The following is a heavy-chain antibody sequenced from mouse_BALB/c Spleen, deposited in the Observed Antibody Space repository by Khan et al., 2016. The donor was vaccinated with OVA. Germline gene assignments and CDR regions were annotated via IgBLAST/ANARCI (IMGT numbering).Heavy chain of an antibody. CDR3: ARGGYGSLAY. V-gene: IGHV1S81*02. D-gene: IGHD2-2*01. J-gene: IGHJ3*01. Sequence: QVQLQQPGAEVVNPGASVKLSCKASGYTFTSYWMHWVKQRPGQGLEWIGYINPNNGRAHQNEKFKSKATLTVEKSSSTAYLQLSSLTSEDSAVHYCARGGYGSLAYWGQGTLVTVSA. CDR2: INPNNGRA. CDR1: GYTFTSYW.